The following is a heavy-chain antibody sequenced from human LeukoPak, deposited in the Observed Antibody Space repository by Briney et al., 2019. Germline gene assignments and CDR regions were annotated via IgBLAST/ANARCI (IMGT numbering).Heavy chain of an antibody. J-gene: IGHJ4*02. CDR3: TKAVGVIGY. CDR1: GFTFTKYW. V-gene: IGHV3-15*01. Sequence: NSGGSLRLSCAASGFTFTKYWMTWVRQAPGKGLEWVGRIKSKTDGGTTDYAAPVKGRFTISRDDSKNTLYLQMNSLKTEDTAVYYCTKAVGVIGYWGQGTLVTVSS. D-gene: IGHD3-10*01. CDR2: IKSKTDGGTT.